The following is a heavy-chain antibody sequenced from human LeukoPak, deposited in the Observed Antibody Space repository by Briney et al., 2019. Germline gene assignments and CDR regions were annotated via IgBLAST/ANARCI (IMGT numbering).Heavy chain of an antibody. Sequence: ASVKVSCKASGYTFTSYYMHWVRQAPGQGLEWMGIINPSGGSTSYAQKFQGRVTMTRDMSTSTVYMELSSLRSEDTAVYYCARDPRYCSGGSCYEWYYYYYMDVWGKGTTVTVSS. V-gene: IGHV1-46*01. CDR1: GYTFTSYY. D-gene: IGHD2-15*01. CDR3: ARDPRYCSGGSCYEWYYYYYMDV. CDR2: INPSGGST. J-gene: IGHJ6*03.